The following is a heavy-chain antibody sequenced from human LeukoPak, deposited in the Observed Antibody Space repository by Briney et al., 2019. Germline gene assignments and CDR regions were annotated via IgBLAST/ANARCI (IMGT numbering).Heavy chain of an antibody. V-gene: IGHV3-23*01. CDR3: ARETGGSVEYSSFIPHY. J-gene: IGHJ4*02. CDR1: GFTFSSYA. D-gene: IGHD6-6*01. CDR2: MSGSGGST. Sequence: GGSLRLSCAASGFTFSSYAMSWVRQAPGKGLEWVSAMSGSGGSTYYADSVKGRFTISRDNSKNTLYLQMNSLRAEDTAVYYCARETGGSVEYSSFIPHYWGQGTLVTVSS.